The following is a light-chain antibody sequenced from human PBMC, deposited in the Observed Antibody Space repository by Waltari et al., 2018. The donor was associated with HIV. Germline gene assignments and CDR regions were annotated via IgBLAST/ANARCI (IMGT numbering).Light chain of an antibody. CDR1: RTVFFNSTNQYF. CDR2: WAS. V-gene: IGKV4-1*01. J-gene: IGKJ4*01. Sequence: DIVMTQSPDSLAVSLGERATVKCRSSRTVFFNSTNQYFLAWYQQKPGQSPKLLFYWASTRASEVPDRFTASGSGTDVSLTYSDLQADDVAVYYCQQYFTIGPGFGGGTKLEIK. CDR3: QQYFTIGPG.